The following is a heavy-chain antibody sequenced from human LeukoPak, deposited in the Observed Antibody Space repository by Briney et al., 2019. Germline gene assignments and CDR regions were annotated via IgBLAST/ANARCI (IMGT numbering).Heavy chain of an antibody. V-gene: IGHV3-23*01. CDR3: AKDNIRFEVFDY. J-gene: IGHJ4*02. Sequence: GGSLRLSCAASGFTFSSYAMSWVRQAPGKGLEWVSAISGSGGSTYYADSVKGRFTIPRDNSKNTLYLQMNSLRAEDTAVYYCAKDNIRFEVFDYWGQGTLVTVSS. CDR2: ISGSGGST. CDR1: GFTFSSYA. D-gene: IGHD3-3*01.